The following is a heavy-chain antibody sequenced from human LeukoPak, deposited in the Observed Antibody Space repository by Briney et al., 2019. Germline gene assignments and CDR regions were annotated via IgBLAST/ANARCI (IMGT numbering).Heavy chain of an antibody. D-gene: IGHD4-17*01. V-gene: IGHV3-23*01. Sequence: GGSLRLSCAASGFTFSNAWMSWVRQAPGKGLEWVSAISGSGGSTYYADSVKGRFTISRDNSKNTLYLQMNSLRAEDTAVYYCAKDPHDYGDYVSDYWGQGTLVTVSS. CDR2: ISGSGGST. J-gene: IGHJ4*02. CDR1: GFTFSNAW. CDR3: AKDPHDYGDYVSDY.